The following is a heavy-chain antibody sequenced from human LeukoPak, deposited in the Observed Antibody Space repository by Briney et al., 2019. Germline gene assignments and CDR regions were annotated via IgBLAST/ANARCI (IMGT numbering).Heavy chain of an antibody. J-gene: IGHJ3*02. D-gene: IGHD1-26*01. CDR1: GYTFTSYG. CDR3: ARAPLSERRAFDI. CDR2: INPNSGGT. V-gene: IGHV1-2*02. Sequence: ASVKVSCKASGYTFTSYGISWVRQAPGQGLEWMGWINPNSGGTNYAQKFQGRVTMTRDTSISTAYMELSRLRSDDTAVYYCARAPLSERRAFDIWGQGTMVTVSS.